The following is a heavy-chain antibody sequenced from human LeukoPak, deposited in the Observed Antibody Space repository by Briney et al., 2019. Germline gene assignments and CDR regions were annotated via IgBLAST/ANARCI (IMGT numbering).Heavy chain of an antibody. V-gene: IGHV3-21*01. CDR3: ARADSYYGSGSYPGT. J-gene: IGHJ5*02. Sequence: GGSLRLSCAASGFTFSSYSMNWVRQAPGKGLEWVSSISSSSSYIYYADSVKGRFNISRDNAKNSLYLQMNSLRAEDTAVYYCARADSYYGSGSYPGTWGQGTLVTVSS. D-gene: IGHD3-10*01. CDR1: GFTFSSYS. CDR2: ISSSSSYI.